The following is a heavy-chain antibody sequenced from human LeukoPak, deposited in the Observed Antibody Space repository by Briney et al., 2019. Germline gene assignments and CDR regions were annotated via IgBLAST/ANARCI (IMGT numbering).Heavy chain of an antibody. Sequence: SETLSLTCTVSGGSISSSSYYRGWIRQPPGKGLEWIGSIYYSGSTYYNPSLKSRVTISVDTSKNQFSLKLSSVTAADTAVYYCARPLTNDVDAFDIWGQGTMVTVSS. CDR2: IYYSGST. CDR3: ARPLTNDVDAFDI. D-gene: IGHD1-1*01. J-gene: IGHJ3*02. V-gene: IGHV4-39*01. CDR1: GGSISSSSYY.